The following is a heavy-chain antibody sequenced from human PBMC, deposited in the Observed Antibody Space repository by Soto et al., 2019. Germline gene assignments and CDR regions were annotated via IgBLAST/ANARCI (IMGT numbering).Heavy chain of an antibody. CDR2: IYYSGST. J-gene: IGHJ5*02. Sequence: SETLSLTCTGSGCSISSYYWSWIRQPPGKGLEWIGYIYYSGSTNYNPSLKSRVTISVDTSKNQFSLKLSSVTAADTAVYYCARASSNWFDPWGQGTLVTVSS. CDR3: ARASSNWFDP. V-gene: IGHV4-59*01. CDR1: GCSISSYY.